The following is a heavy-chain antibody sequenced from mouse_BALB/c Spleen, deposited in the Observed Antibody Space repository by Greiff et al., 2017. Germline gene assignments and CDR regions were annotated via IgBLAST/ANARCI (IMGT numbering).Heavy chain of an antibody. J-gene: IGHJ2*01. CDR1: GYSFTSYT. D-gene: IGHD3-1*01. V-gene: IGHV1-4*02. CDR3: ARGRTRDYFDY. CDR2: INPSSGYT. Sequence: VQLQQSGTVLARPGASVKMSCKASGYSFTSYTMHWVKQRPGQGLEWIGYINPSSGYTEYNQKFKGKTTLTADKSSSTAYMLLSSLTSEDSAIYFCARGRTRDYFDYWGQGTTLTVSS.